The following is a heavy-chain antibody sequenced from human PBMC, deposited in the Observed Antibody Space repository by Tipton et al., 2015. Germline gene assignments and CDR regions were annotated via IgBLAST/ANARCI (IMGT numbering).Heavy chain of an antibody. CDR1: GFTFSSYA. CDR2: ISGSGGNI. V-gene: IGHV3-23*01. Sequence: SLRLSCAASGFTFSSYAMTWVRQAPGKGLEWVSRISGSGGNIYYADSVKGRFTISRDNSKNTLYLQMNSLRAEDTAVYYCVKPHYDILTGYKDGMDVWGQGTPVTVSS. D-gene: IGHD3-9*01. CDR3: VKPHYDILTGYKDGMDV. J-gene: IGHJ6*02.